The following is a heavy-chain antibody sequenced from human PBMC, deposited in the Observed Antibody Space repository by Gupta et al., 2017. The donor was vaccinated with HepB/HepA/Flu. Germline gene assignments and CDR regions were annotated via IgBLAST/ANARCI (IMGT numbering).Heavy chain of an antibody. CDR3: ARDQATRYYYGSGNYDY. CDR2: IGTYNGNT. J-gene: IGHJ4*02. CDR1: GYTFTNYG. D-gene: IGHD3-10*01. V-gene: IGHV1-18*01. Sequence: QVQLVQSGAEVKKPWASVKVSCKASGYTFTNYGISWVRQAPGQGLEWMGWIGTYNGNTNYAQKLQGRVTMTTDTSTSTAYMELRSLRSDDTAVYYCARDQATRYYYGSGNYDYWGQGTLVPVSS.